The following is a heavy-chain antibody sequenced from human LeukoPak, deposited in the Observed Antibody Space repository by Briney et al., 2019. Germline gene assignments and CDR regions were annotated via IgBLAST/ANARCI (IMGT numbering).Heavy chain of an antibody. J-gene: IGHJ4*02. V-gene: IGHV1-69*05. Sequence: AASVKVSCKASGGTFSSYASSWVRQAPGQGLEWMGRIIPIFGTANYAQKFQGRVKMTRDESTSTAYVELSSLRSEDTAVYYCARDLWSHGGNPYYIDYWGQGTLVTVSS. CDR1: GGTFSSYA. CDR3: ARDLWSHGGNPYYIDY. CDR2: IIPIFGTA. D-gene: IGHD2-15*01.